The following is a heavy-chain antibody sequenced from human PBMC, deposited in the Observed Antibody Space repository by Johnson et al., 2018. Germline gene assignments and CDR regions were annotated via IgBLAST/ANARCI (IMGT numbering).Heavy chain of an antibody. V-gene: IGHV3-30-3*01. D-gene: IGHD2-21*02. Sequence: QVQLQESGGGVVQPGRSLRLSCSASGFIFSSYPMHWVRQAPGKGLEWVAVISYDGNTKYYADSVKGRFSFSRDNSKNTLYLQMNSRRAEETAVYYCVRDGSVVTASNALDFWGQGTMVTVSS. CDR1: GFIFSSYP. CDR2: ISYDGNTK. CDR3: VRDGSVVTASNALDF. J-gene: IGHJ3*01.